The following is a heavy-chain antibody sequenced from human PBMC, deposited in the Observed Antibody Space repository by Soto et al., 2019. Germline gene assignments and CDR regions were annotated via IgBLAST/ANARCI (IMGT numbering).Heavy chain of an antibody. CDR2: IIPLFGTA. CDR3: ARSDSSGYYLPF. J-gene: IGHJ4*02. Sequence: GALVKVSCKASGGTFSTHIINWVRQAPGQGLEWMGGIIPLFGTASYAQKFRDRVSITADGSTYTAYMELSGLRSEDTAVYYCARSDSSGYYLPFWGQGTLVTVSS. D-gene: IGHD3-22*01. CDR1: GGTFSTHI. V-gene: IGHV1-69*13.